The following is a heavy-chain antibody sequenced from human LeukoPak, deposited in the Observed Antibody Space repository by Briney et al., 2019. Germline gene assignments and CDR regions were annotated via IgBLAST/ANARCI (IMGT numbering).Heavy chain of an antibody. D-gene: IGHD2-8*02. V-gene: IGHV1-2*02. CDR1: GYTFSDYY. CDR2: IIPDSGGT. CDR3: STEDKYCTGANCGVF. Sequence: GASVKVSCKASGYTFSDYYLHWVRQAPGQGLEWMGFIIPDSGGTTYQQKFQGRVTMTRDTSISTFYMELSSLRPDDTAVYYCSTEDKYCTGANCGVFWGQGTLVTVSS. J-gene: IGHJ4*02.